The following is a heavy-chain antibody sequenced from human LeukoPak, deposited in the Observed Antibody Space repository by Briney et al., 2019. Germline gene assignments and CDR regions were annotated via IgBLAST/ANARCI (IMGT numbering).Heavy chain of an antibody. CDR2: IYHSGST. V-gene: IGHV4-4*02. D-gene: IGHD2-15*01. J-gene: IGHJ4*02. CDR1: GGSTSSSNW. CDR3: AREPDSAYCSGGSCPFDY. Sequence: SGTLSLTCAVSGGSTSSSNWWSWVRQPPGKGLEWIGEIYHSGSTNYNPSLKSRVTISVDKSKNQFSLKLSSVTAADTAVYYCAREPDSAYCSGGSCPFDYWGQGTLVTVSS.